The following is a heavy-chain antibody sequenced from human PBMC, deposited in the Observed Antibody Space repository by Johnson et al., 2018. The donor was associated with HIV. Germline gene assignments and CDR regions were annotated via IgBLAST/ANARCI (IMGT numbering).Heavy chain of an antibody. CDR1: GFTFSSYW. CDR3: ARVVVVVATVRVGAFDI. V-gene: IGHV3-7*01. D-gene: IGHD2-15*01. J-gene: IGHJ3*02. CDR2: IKQDGSEK. Sequence: VQLVESGGGLVQPGGSLRLSCAASGFTFSSYWMSWVRQAPGKGLEWVANIKQDGSEKYYVDSVKGRFTISRDNAKNSLYLQMNSLRAEDTAVYYCARVVVVVATVRVGAFDIWGQGTMVTVSS.